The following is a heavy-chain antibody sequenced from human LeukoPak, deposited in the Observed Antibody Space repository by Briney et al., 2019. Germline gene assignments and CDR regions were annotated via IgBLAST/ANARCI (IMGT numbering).Heavy chain of an antibody. CDR3: AKAFYYGSGSPISPFDY. D-gene: IGHD3-10*01. V-gene: IGHV3-9*01. CDR1: GFTFDEYA. Sequence: TGGSLRLSCAASGFTFDEYAMHWVRQAPGKGLEWVSGISWNSGSIGYADSVKGRFTISRDNAKNSLYLQMNSLRAEDTALYYCAKAFYYGSGSPISPFDYWGQGTLVTVSS. J-gene: IGHJ4*02. CDR2: ISWNSGSI.